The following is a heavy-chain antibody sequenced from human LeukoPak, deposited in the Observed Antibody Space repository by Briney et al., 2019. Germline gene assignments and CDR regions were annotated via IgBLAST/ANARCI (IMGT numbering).Heavy chain of an antibody. D-gene: IGHD2-2*01. Sequence: SETLSLTCAVHGGSFSGYYWSWIRQPPGKGLEWIGEINHSGSTNYNPSLKSRVTISVDTSKNQFSLKLSSVTAADTAVYYCARGPDCSSTSCSKYYFDYWGQGTLVTVSS. J-gene: IGHJ4*02. CDR1: GGSFSGYY. V-gene: IGHV4-34*01. CDR3: ARGPDCSSTSCSKYYFDY. CDR2: INHSGST.